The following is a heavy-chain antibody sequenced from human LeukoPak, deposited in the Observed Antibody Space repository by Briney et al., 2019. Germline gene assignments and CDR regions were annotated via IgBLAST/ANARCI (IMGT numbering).Heavy chain of an antibody. Sequence: GESLKISCKGSGYSFTSYWSGWVRQMPGKGLEWMGIIYPGDSDTRYSPSFQGQVTISADKSISTAYLQWSSLKASDTAMYYCASHHAGSGSFYYYGMDVWGQGTTVTVSS. CDR2: IYPGDSDT. CDR3: ASHHAGSGSFYYYGMDV. V-gene: IGHV5-51*01. D-gene: IGHD3-10*01. CDR1: GYSFTSYW. J-gene: IGHJ6*02.